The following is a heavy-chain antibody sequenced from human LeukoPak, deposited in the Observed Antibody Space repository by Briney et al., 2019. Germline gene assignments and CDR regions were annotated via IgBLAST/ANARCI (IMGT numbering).Heavy chain of an antibody. CDR3: ARSHLSPLFDY. CDR2: IYYSGST. J-gene: IGHJ4*02. CDR1: GGSISSYY. V-gene: IGHV4-59*08. Sequence: SETLSLTCTVSGGSISSYYWSWIRQPPGKGLEWIGYIYYSGSTNYNPSLKSRVTISVDTSKNQFSLKLSSVTAADTAVYYCARSHLSPLFDYWGQGTLVTVSS.